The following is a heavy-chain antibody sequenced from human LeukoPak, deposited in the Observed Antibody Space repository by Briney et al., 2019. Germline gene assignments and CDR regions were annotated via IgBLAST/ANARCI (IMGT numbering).Heavy chain of an antibody. Sequence: PGGSLRLSCAASGFTLSSYAMSWVRQAAGKGLEWVSAISGIGGSTYYADSVKGRFTISRDNSKNTLYLQMNSLRAEDTAVYYCAKDSRSSYDYWGQGTLVTVSS. J-gene: IGHJ4*02. CDR3: AKDSRSSYDY. CDR2: ISGIGGST. D-gene: IGHD6-6*01. V-gene: IGHV3-23*01. CDR1: GFTLSSYA.